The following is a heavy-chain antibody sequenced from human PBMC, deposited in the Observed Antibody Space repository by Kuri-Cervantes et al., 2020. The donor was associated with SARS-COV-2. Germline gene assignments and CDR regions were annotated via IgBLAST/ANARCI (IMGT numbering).Heavy chain of an antibody. D-gene: IGHD1-26*01. V-gene: IGHV3-48*02. J-gene: IGHJ4*02. CDR1: GFTFTSYS. Sequence: GGSLRLSCAASGFTFTSYSLNWVRQAPGKGLEWLSYITRSGSTLHYADSVKGRFTISRDNAKNLLFLQTNSLRDEDTAVYYCARDRGSDGGDLYFDYWGQGTLVTVSS. CDR3: ARDRGSDGGDLYFDY. CDR2: ITRSGSTL.